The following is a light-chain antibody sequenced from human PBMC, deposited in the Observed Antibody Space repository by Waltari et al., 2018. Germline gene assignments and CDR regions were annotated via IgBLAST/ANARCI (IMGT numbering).Light chain of an antibody. J-gene: IGKJ5*01. CDR2: GAS. CDR3: QQYSNWPPIT. Sequence: ETVMTRSPATLSVSPGERATLSCRASQSVSTNLAWYQQKPGQAPRLLIYGASTRATGVPARFSGTGSGTEFTLTIDSLQSEDFAVYYCQQYSNWPPITFGQGTRLEIK. CDR1: QSVSTN. V-gene: IGKV3-15*01.